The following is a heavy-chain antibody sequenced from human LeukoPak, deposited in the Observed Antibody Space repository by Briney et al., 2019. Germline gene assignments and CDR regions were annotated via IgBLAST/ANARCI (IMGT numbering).Heavy chain of an antibody. CDR1: GFTFSSYS. D-gene: IGHD6-13*01. J-gene: IGHJ6*03. CDR2: ISSSSSTI. Sequence: GGSLRLSCAASGFTFSSYSMNWVRQAPGKGLERVSYISSSSSTIYYADSVKGRFTISRDNAKNSLYLQMKSLRAEDPAVYYCARDRIEQQRTLGRSTSYYNYYYMDVWGKGTTVTVSS. V-gene: IGHV3-48*01. CDR3: ARDRIEQQRTLGRSTSYYNYYYMDV.